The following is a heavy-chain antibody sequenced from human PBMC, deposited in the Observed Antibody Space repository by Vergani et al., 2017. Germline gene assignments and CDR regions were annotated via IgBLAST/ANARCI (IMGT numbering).Heavy chain of an antibody. CDR3: ARGWGHDY. V-gene: IGHV4-59*01. CDR2: IYYSGST. D-gene: IGHD7-27*01. CDR1: GGSISSYY. J-gene: IGHJ4*02. Sequence: QVQLQESGPGLVKPSETLSLTCTVSGGSISSYYWSWIRQPPGKGLEWIGYIYYSGSTNYNPSLKSRVTISVDTSKNQFSLKLSSVTAADTAVYYCARGWGHDYWGQGTLVTVSS.